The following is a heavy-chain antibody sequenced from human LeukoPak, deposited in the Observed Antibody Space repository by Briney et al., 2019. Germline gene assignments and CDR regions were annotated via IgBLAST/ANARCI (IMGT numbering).Heavy chain of an antibody. J-gene: IGHJ4*02. D-gene: IGHD3-16*01. CDR3: ARHDTVLQGGGYDY. CDR1: GGSISGFY. V-gene: IGHV4-59*08. Sequence: SETLSLTCTVSGGSISGFYWSWIRQPPGRGLEWIGYIHYTGLTDYNPSLKSRVAISVDTSENQFSLTLSSVTAADTAVYYCARHDTVLQGGGYDYWGQGTLVTVSS. CDR2: IHYTGLT.